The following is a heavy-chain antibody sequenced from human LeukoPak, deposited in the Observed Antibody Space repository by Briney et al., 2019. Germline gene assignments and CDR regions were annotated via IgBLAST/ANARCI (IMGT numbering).Heavy chain of an antibody. D-gene: IGHD6-13*01. CDR3: ARGSEQQDAFDI. V-gene: IGHV4-38-2*02. Sequence: SETLSLTCTVPGYSISSGYYWGWIRQPPGKGLEWIGSIYYSGSTYYNPSLKSRVTISVDTSKNQFSLKLSSVTAADTAVYYCARGSEQQDAFDIWGQGTMVTVSS. CDR1: GYSISSGYY. J-gene: IGHJ3*02. CDR2: IYYSGST.